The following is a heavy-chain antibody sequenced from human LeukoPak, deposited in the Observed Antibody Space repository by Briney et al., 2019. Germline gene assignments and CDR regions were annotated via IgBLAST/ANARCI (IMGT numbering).Heavy chain of an antibody. Sequence: GGSLRLSCAASGFTVSSNYMSWVRQAPGKGLEWVSVIYSGGSTYYADSVKGRFTISRDNSKNTLYLQMNSLRAEDTAVFYCARGVSSGWFFYHFDYWGQGTLVTVSS. V-gene: IGHV3-66*01. CDR1: GFTVSSNY. CDR3: ARGVSSGWFFYHFDY. CDR2: IYSGGST. J-gene: IGHJ4*02. D-gene: IGHD6-19*01.